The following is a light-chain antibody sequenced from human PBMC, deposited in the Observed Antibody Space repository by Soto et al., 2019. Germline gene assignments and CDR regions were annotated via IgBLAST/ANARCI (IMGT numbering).Light chain of an antibody. V-gene: IGKV1-39*01. CDR3: QQYNNWPPYT. CDR2: GAS. J-gene: IGKJ2*01. Sequence: DIQMTQSPSSLSASVGDTVTITCRASQNIDMYLNWYQQRPGKAPKVLISGASNLQSGVPSRFSGSGSGTDFTLTIHSLQPEDFAVYYCQQYNNWPPYTFGQGTKLEIK. CDR1: QNIDMY.